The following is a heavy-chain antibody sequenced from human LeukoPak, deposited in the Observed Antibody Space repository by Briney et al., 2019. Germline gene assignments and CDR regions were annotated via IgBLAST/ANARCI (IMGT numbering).Heavy chain of an antibody. Sequence: SETLSLTCTVSGGSISSSSYYWGWIRQPPGKGLEWIGSIYYSGSTYYNPSLKSRVTISVDTSKNQFSLKLSSVTAADTAVYYCARLPTDPSLASFDYWGQGTLVTVSS. CDR2: IYYSGST. J-gene: IGHJ4*02. CDR3: ARLPTDPSLASFDY. CDR1: GGSISSSSYY. V-gene: IGHV4-39*01.